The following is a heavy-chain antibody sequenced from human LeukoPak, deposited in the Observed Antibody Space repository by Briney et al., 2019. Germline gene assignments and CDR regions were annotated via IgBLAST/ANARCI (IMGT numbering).Heavy chain of an antibody. CDR2: IYSGGTT. V-gene: IGHV4-61*02. J-gene: IGHJ4*02. CDR1: GGSISSGGYV. CDR3: AREGRDGYNYRALDY. D-gene: IGHD5-24*01. Sequence: SETLSLTCTVSGGSISSGGYVWSWIRQPAGKGLEWVGRIYSGGTTNYNPSLKSRVTMSVDTSKNQFSLNLSSVTAADTAVYYCAREGRDGYNYRALDYWGQGTLVSVSS.